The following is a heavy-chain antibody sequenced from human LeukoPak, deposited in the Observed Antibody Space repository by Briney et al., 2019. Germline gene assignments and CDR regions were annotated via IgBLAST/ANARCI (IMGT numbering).Heavy chain of an antibody. V-gene: IGHV3-33*01. CDR1: GFTFSSYG. J-gene: IGHJ4*02. Sequence: GGSLRLSCAASGFTFSSYGMHWVRQAPGKGLEWVAVIWYDGSNKYYADSVKGRFTISRDNAKKSLYPQMNSLRAEDTAVYYCARDRALPPGNYFDYWGQGPLVTASS. CDR3: ARDRALPPGNYFDY. CDR2: IWYDGSNK.